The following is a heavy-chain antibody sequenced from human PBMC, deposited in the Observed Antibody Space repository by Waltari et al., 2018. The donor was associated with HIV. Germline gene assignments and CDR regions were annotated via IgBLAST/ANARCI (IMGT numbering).Heavy chain of an antibody. D-gene: IGHD3-10*02. Sequence: EVQLVQSGGGLVQPGGSRRLSCAASGFSVSRYWMHWVRQIPGQGLVWVSRINPDGNTINYADSVRGRFTISRDYAKNTLYLQMNSLRDEDTAMYYCVKDMFGEYDHWGQGTLVTVSS. CDR1: GFSVSRYW. J-gene: IGHJ4*02. V-gene: IGHV3-74*01. CDR3: VKDMFGEYDH. CDR2: INPDGNTI.